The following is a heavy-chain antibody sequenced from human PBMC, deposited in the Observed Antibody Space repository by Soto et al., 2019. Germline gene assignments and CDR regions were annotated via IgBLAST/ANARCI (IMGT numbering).Heavy chain of an antibody. D-gene: IGHD6-6*01. CDR1: GFTFRNHA. CDR3: ARDQGVVIIKEN. Sequence: PGGSLRLSCAASGFTFRNHAMHWVRQAPGKGLEWVGLIWYDGTSKHYADSVKGRFTISRDNSKNTLYLEMNSLRVEDTAIYYCARDQGVVIIKENWGQGTLVTVSS. J-gene: IGHJ4*02. V-gene: IGHV3-33*08. CDR2: IWYDGTSK.